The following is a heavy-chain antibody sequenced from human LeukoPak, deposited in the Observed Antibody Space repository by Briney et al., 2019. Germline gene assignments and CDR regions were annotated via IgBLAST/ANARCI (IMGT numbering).Heavy chain of an antibody. V-gene: IGHV4-61*02. D-gene: IGHD6-13*01. CDR3: ARESRGYSSSWPDY. CDR1: GGSISSGSYY. J-gene: IGHJ4*02. Sequence: SETLSLTCTVSGGSISSGSYYWSWIRQPAGKGLEWIGRIYTSGSTNYNPSLKSRVTISVDTSKNQFSLKLSSVTAADTAVYYCARESRGYSSSWPDYWGQGTLVTVSS. CDR2: IYTSGST.